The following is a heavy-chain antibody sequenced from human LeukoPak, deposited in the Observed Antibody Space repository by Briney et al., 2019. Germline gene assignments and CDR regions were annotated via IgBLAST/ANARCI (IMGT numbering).Heavy chain of an antibody. V-gene: IGHV1-8*03. CDR1: GYTFTSYD. CDR2: MNPNSGNT. Sequence: ASVKVSCKASGYTFTSYDINWVRQATGQGLEWMGWMNPNSGNTGYAQKFQGRVTITRNTSISTAYMELSSLRSEDTAVYYCARLVVAATRCWYFDLWGRGTLVTVSS. D-gene: IGHD2-15*01. CDR3: ARLVVAATRCWYFDL. J-gene: IGHJ2*01.